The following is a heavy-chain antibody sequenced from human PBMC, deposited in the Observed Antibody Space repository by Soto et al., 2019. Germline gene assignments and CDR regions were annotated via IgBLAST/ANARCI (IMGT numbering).Heavy chain of an antibody. V-gene: IGHV4-30-4*01. D-gene: IGHD6-25*01. J-gene: IGHJ4*02. Sequence: QVQLQESGPGLVKPSQTLSLTCTVSGGSISSGDYYWSWIRQPPGKGLEWIGYIHYGGSTYYNPSLKSRVTMSVDTSKNQFSLKVSSVTAADTAVYYCARRGGSVPGLYFDFWGQGTLVTVSS. CDR1: GGSISSGDYY. CDR2: IHYGGST. CDR3: ARRGGSVPGLYFDF.